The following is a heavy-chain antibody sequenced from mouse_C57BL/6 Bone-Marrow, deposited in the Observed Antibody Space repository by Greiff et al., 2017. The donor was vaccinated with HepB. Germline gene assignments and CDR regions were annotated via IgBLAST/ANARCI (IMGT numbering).Heavy chain of an antibody. D-gene: IGHD1-1*01. CDR3: ARWGYYYGSSRWLAY. CDR2: IDPSDSYT. V-gene: IGHV1-50*01. CDR1: GYTFTSYW. Sequence: QVQLQQPGAELVKPGASVKLSCKASGYTFTSYWMQWVKQRPGQGLEWIGEIDPSDSYTNYHQKFKGKATLTVDTSSRTTYRQPSSLTSEDSAVYYCARWGYYYGSSRWLAYWGQGTLVTVSA. J-gene: IGHJ3*01.